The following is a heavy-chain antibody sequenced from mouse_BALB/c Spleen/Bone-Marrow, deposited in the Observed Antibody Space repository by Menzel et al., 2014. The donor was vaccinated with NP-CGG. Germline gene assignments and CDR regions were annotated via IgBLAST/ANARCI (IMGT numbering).Heavy chain of an antibody. CDR3: ARSPWFAY. CDR2: ISSGSSTI. V-gene: IGHV5-17*02. Sequence: EVMLVESGGGLVQPGGSRKLSCAASGFTFSSFGMHWVRQAPEKGLEWVAYISSGSSTIYYADTVKGRFTISRDNPKSTLFLQMTSLRSEDTAMYYCARSPWFAYWGQVTLVTVSA. J-gene: IGHJ3*01. CDR1: GFTFSSFG.